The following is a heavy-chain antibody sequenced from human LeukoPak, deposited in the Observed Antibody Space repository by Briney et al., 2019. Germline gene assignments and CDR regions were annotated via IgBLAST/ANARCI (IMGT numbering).Heavy chain of an antibody. J-gene: IGHJ5*02. CDR1: GGSISRSYW. Sequence: PSETLSLTCAVSGGSISRSYWWTWVRQPPGKGLEWIGETYHSGSTNYNPSLNSRVTISVDKSKNQLSLELSSMTAADTAVYYCARVITMVRERWFDPWGQGILVTVSS. CDR2: TYHSGST. D-gene: IGHD3-10*01. V-gene: IGHV4-4*02. CDR3: ARVITMVRERWFDP.